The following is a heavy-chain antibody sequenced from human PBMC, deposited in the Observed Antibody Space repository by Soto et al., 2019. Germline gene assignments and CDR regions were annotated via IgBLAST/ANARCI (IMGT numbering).Heavy chain of an antibody. Sequence: QLQLQESGPGLVKPSGTLSLTCTVSSGSLSASVWWTWVRLPPGKRLEWIGEVFHSGDVNYNPSLQSRLTISLDTSTSQFSLTLTSVSAADTAVYNCARNAWTRLDSWGQAALVTVSS. CDR1: SGSLSASVW. CDR3: ARNAWTRLDS. D-gene: IGHD1-1*01. CDR2: VFHSGDV. J-gene: IGHJ4*02. V-gene: IGHV4-4*02.